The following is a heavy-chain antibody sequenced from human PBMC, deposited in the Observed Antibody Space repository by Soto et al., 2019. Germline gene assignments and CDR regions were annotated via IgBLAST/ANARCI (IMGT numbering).Heavy chain of an antibody. V-gene: IGHV1-69*01. CDR2: IIPIFGTA. D-gene: IGHD3-22*01. CDR3: ARDIKRRTYYYDSSGYYHFDD. Sequence: QVQLVQSGAEVKKPGSSVKVSCKASGGTFSSYAISWVRQAPGQGREWMGGIIPIFGTANYAQKFQGRVTITADEDTSTDYMELSSLRSEETAVDYFARDIKRRTYYYDSSGYYHFDDWGQGTLVNFSS. J-gene: IGHJ4*02. CDR1: GGTFSSYA.